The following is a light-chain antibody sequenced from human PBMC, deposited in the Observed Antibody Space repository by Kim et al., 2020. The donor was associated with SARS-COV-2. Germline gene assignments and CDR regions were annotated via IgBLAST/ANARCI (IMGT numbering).Light chain of an antibody. Sequence: SASVGDRVTIPCRASQDIINSLHWYQHKPGKAPKLLIYDASNLETGVPSRFSGSGSGTSFTFTITSLQPEDVATYYCQQYDNLPYSFGQGTKLEI. J-gene: IGKJ2*03. CDR3: QQYDNLPYS. V-gene: IGKV1-33*01. CDR2: DAS. CDR1: QDIINS.